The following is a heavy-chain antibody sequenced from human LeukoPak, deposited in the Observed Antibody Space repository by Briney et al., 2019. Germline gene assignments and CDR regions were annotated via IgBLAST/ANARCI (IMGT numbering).Heavy chain of an antibody. CDR1: GFTFSSYG. J-gene: IGHJ4*02. Sequence: PGGSLRLSCAASGFTFSSYGMHWVRQAPGKGLEWVAVISYDGSNKYYADSVKGRFTISRDNSKNTLYLQMNSLRAEDTAVYYCAKDPGETNDYWGQGTLVTVSS. V-gene: IGHV3-30*18. D-gene: IGHD3-16*01. CDR3: AKDPGETNDY. CDR2: ISYDGSNK.